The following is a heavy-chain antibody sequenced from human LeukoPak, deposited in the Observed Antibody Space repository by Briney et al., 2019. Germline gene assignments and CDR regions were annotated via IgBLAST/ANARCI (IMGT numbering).Heavy chain of an antibody. CDR3: ARDHGGYPRGAGFDY. J-gene: IGHJ4*02. D-gene: IGHD4-17*01. Sequence: PSETLSLTCTVSGGSISTYYWSWIRQPPGKGLEWIGYIYYSGSTNYNPSLKSRVTISVDTSKNQFSLKLSSVTAADTAVYYCARDHGGYPRGAGFDYWGQGTLFTVSS. CDR2: IYYSGST. V-gene: IGHV4-59*01. CDR1: GGSISTYY.